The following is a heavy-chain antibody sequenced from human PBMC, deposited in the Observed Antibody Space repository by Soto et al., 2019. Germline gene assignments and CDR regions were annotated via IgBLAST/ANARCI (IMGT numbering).Heavy chain of an antibody. V-gene: IGHV4-61*07. CDR2: VYYTGST. J-gene: IGHJ5*02. D-gene: IGHD3-16*01. CDR3: ARLSWGWFDP. Sequence: WIWIRQSPGKGLEWIGYVYYTGSTHYNPSLQSRLTMSLDTSKNQFSLKLTSVSAADTAVYYCARLSWGWFDPWGQGILVTVPP.